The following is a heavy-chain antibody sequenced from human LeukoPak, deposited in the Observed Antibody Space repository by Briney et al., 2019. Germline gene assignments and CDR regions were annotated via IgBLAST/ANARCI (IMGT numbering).Heavy chain of an antibody. Sequence: PGRSLRLSCVASGFTFSMYGMHWVRQAPGKGLEWVAVIWFDGSNIYYGDFVKGRFSISRDNSQNTLYLQMNSLIVEDTAVYYCARGSAKNAFDIWGQGTMVTVSS. CDR3: ARGSAKNAFDI. CDR1: GFTFSMYG. V-gene: IGHV3-33*01. J-gene: IGHJ3*02. D-gene: IGHD1-26*01. CDR2: IWFDGSNI.